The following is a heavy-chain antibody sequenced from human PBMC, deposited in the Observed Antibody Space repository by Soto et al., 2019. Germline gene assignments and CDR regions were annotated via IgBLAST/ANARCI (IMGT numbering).Heavy chain of an antibody. Sequence: QVQLVESGGGVVQPGRSLRLSCAASGFTFSSYGMHWVRQAPGKGLEWVAVISYDGSNKYYADSVKGRFTISRDNSKNTLYLQMNSLRAEDTAVYYCAKAFVDTAMVTWGQGTLVTVSS. J-gene: IGHJ5*02. CDR1: GFTFSSYG. CDR3: AKAFVDTAMVT. V-gene: IGHV3-30*18. D-gene: IGHD5-18*01. CDR2: ISYDGSNK.